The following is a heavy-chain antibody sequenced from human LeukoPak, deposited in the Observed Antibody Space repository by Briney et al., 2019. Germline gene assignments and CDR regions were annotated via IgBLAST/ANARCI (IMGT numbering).Heavy chain of an antibody. V-gene: IGHV4-4*07. CDR3: AGDLSPHLNLKIVIVRDDSSDWFDP. D-gene: IGHD2/OR15-2a*01. CDR2: IYTSGST. J-gene: IGHJ5*02. CDR1: GGSISSYY. Sequence: PSETLSLTCTVSGGSISSYYWSWIRKPAGQGLGRIGIIYTSGSTNYNPSLKSRVTMSVDTSKNHFSLKLSYVTVADTAVYYCAGDLSPHLNLKIVIVRDDSSDWFDPWGQGTLVTVSS.